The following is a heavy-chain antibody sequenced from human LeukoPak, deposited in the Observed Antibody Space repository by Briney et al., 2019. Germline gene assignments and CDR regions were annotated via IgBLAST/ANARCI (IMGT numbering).Heavy chain of an antibody. J-gene: IGHJ4*02. Sequence: PRRSLRLSCAPSGFTFSSYSMNWVRQAPGKGLEWVSSISSSSSYIYYADSVKGRFTISRDNAKNSLYLQMNSLRAEDTAVYYCARDDDIFTGYKYYFGYWGQGTLVTVSS. D-gene: IGHD3-9*01. CDR3: ARDDDIFTGYKYYFGY. CDR2: ISSSSSYI. CDR1: GFTFSSYS. V-gene: IGHV3-21*01.